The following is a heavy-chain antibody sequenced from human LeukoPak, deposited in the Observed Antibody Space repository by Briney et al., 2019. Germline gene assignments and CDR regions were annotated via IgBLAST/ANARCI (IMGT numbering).Heavy chain of an antibody. Sequence: PGGSLTLSCAASGLTFSNSAMSWVRQAPGKGLEWVSTLSGSGITTYYADSGKGRFTISRDNSKNTLYLQMNSLRAEDTAVYYCAKGIYSSGWSYFDYWGHGTLVTVSS. V-gene: IGHV3-23*01. CDR1: GLTFSNSA. J-gene: IGHJ4*01. CDR2: LSGSGITT. D-gene: IGHD6-19*01. CDR3: AKGIYSSGWSYFDY.